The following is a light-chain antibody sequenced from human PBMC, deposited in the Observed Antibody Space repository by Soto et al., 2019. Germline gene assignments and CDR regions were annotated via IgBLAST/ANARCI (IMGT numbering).Light chain of an antibody. J-gene: IGKJ1*01. CDR3: HQYGSSPAT. Sequence: IGVSHSPAALSLSPGERATLSCRASQTVSSSFLAWYQQKPGQAPRLLIYGASSRATGIPDRFSGSGSGTDFTLTISRLEPEDFAVYYCHQYGSSPATFGQGTKADIK. CDR1: QTVSSSF. CDR2: GAS. V-gene: IGKV3-20*01.